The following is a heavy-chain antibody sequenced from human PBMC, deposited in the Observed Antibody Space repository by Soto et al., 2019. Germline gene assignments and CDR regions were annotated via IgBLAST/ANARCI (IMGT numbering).Heavy chain of an antibody. CDR2: IRSKTHNYAT. D-gene: IGHD1-26*01. CDR1: GFTLSGSA. CDR3: TRSGGSYAFGY. V-gene: IGHV3-73*02. Sequence: EVQLVESGGGLVQPGESLKLSYAASGFTLSGSAVHWVRQASGKGLEWVGRIRSKTHNYATDYIASVKGRFTMSRDDSNNTEYLQMNGLKTDDTAVYYCTRSGGSYAFGYWGQGTLVTVSS. J-gene: IGHJ4*02.